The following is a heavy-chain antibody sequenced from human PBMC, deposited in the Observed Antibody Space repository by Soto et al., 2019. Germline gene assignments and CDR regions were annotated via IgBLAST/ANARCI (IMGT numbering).Heavy chain of an antibody. Sequence: QVQLVQSGAEVKKPGSSVKVSCQASGGSFSDYAISWVRQAPGQGLEWMGGIIPMLGIADNAQKLQGRGIITADEYTSTVYMELSSLRSEDTAVYYCARDGDYYDSSGFQRDYHYYGMDVWGQGTTVTVAS. D-gene: IGHD3-22*01. CDR2: IIPMLGIA. CDR3: ARDGDYYDSSGFQRDYHYYGMDV. V-gene: IGHV1-69*01. CDR1: GGSFSDYA. J-gene: IGHJ6*02.